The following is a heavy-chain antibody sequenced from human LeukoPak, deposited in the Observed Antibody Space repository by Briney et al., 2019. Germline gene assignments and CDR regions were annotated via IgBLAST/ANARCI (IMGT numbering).Heavy chain of an antibody. CDR1: GGSISSYY. Sequence: SETLSLTCAVSGGSISSYYWSWIRQPAGKGLGWIGRIYTSGSTNYNPSLKSRVTMSVDTSKNQFSLKLSSVTAADTAVYYCERLDIFSGSFDYWGQGTLVTVSS. D-gene: IGHD3-22*01. V-gene: IGHV4-4*07. J-gene: IGHJ4*02. CDR2: IYTSGST. CDR3: ERLDIFSGSFDY.